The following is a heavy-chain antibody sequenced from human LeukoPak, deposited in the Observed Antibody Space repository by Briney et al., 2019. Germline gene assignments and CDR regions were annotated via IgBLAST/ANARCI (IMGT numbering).Heavy chain of an antibody. CDR1: GGSISTYY. CDR2: IFYSGST. CDR3: ARRDSVRWELDY. J-gene: IGHJ4*02. Sequence: PSETLSLTCTVSGGSISTYYWSWIRQPPGKGLEWIGYIFYSGSTNYNPSLKSRVTISLDTSKNQFSLKLTSVTAADTAVYYCARRDSVRWELDYWGRGTLVTVSS. V-gene: IGHV4-59*08. D-gene: IGHD1-26*01.